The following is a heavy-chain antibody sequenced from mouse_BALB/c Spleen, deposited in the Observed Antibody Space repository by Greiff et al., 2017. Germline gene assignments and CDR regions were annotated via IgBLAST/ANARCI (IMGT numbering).Heavy chain of an antibody. V-gene: IGHV1-12*01. CDR3: AREDSSGYAMDY. J-gene: IGHJ4*01. Sequence: QVQLQQSGAELVKPGASVKMSCKASGYTFTSYNMHWVKQTPGQGLEWIGAIYPGNGDTSYNQKFKGKATLTADKSSSTAYMQLSSLTSEDSAVYYCAREDSSGYAMDYWGQGTSVTVSS. D-gene: IGHD3-2*01. CDR2: IYPGNGDT. CDR1: GYTFTSYN.